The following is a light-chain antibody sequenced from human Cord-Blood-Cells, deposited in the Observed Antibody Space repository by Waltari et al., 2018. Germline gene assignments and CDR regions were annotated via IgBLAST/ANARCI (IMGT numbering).Light chain of an antibody. V-gene: IGKV3-20*01. CDR3: QQYGSSPLT. CDR1: QSVSNSY. J-gene: IGKJ4*01. CDR2: GAC. Sequence: EMVLTQSPGTLSLSPGERATLSCRASQSVSNSYLAWYQQKPGQAPRFLICGACSSATGIPDRFSGSGSGTDFTLTISRLEPEDFAVYYCQQYGSSPLTFGGGTKVEIK.